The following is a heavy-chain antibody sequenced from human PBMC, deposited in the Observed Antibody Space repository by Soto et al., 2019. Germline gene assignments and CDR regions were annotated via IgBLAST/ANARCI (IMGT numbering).Heavy chain of an antibody. CDR1: GGSVSNKTYY. V-gene: IGHV4-61*01. CDR2: VYYSGTT. Sequence: SETLSLTCSVSGGSVSNKTYYWSWIRQPPGERLEWIGYVYYSGTTNYNPSLKSRVTISVDLSKNQFSLILSSVTTADTALYYCARTTAVPNTLRSRYFFDYWGQGTLVTVSS. CDR3: ARTTAVPNTLRSRYFFDY. J-gene: IGHJ4*02. D-gene: IGHD4-17*01.